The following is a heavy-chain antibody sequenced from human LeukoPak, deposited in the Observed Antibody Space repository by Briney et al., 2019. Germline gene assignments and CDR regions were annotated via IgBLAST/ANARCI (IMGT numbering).Heavy chain of an antibody. V-gene: IGHV3-21*01. J-gene: IGHJ4*02. CDR1: GFTFSSYT. CDR3: VNDCSSSSCYDY. Sequence: GGSLRLSCAASGFTFSSYTMNWVRQAPGKGLEWVSSISSSSGYIYYADSVKGRFTISRDNAKNSLYLQLNSLRAEDTAVYYCVNDCSSSSCYDYWGQGTLVTASS. D-gene: IGHD2-2*01. CDR2: ISSSSGYI.